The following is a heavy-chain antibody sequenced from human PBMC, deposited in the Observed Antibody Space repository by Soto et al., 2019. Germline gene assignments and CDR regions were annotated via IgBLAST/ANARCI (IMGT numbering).Heavy chain of an antibody. Sequence: QVQLVESGGGVVQPGRSLRLSCAASGFTFSSYGMNWVRQAPGKGLEWVAVIWYDGSNKFYADSVKGRFTISRDNSKNTVSLQMNSLGAEDTAVYYCVRDGCDSITCSPPSWFDPWGQGTLVTVSS. V-gene: IGHV3-33*01. J-gene: IGHJ5*02. CDR1: GFTFSSYG. D-gene: IGHD3-22*01. CDR2: IWYDGSNK. CDR3: VRDGCDSITCSPPSWFDP.